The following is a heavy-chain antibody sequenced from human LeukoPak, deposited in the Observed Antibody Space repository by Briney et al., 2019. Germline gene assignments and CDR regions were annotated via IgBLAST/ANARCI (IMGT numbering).Heavy chain of an antibody. Sequence: ASVKVSCKPSRYTFPTYDINWVRQATGPGLEWMGWLNPNSDNTASAQSFQGRLTLTRNTSISTAYMELSSLRSEDTAIYYCGRAGSHDRQTIDFWGQGTLVSVSS. V-gene: IGHV1-8*01. D-gene: IGHD1-26*01. J-gene: IGHJ4*02. CDR1: RYTFPTYD. CDR2: LNPNSDNT. CDR3: GRAGSHDRQTIDF.